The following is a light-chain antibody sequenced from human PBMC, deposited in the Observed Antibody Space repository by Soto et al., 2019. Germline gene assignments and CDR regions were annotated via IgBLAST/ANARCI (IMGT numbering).Light chain of an antibody. CDR1: QTIFYSSNNRNY. J-gene: IGKJ1*01. V-gene: IGKV4-1*01. Sequence: DTVMTQSPDSLTVSLGERATINCTSSQTIFYSSNNRNYLAWYQQRPGQPPKLLIYWASTRESGVPDRFSGSGSGTDFTLTISSLQTEDVALYYCQQYYNFPRTFGQGTKVEIK. CDR2: WAS. CDR3: QQYYNFPRT.